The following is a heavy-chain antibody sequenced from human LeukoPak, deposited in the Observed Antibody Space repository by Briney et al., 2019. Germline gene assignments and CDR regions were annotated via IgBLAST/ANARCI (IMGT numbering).Heavy chain of an antibody. Sequence: ASVKVSCKASGYTFTSYGISWVRQAPGQGLEWMGWISAYNGNTNYAQKLQGRVTMTTDTSTSTAYMELRSLRSDDTAVYYCARDQGTVVTHWYFDLWGRGTLVTVSS. CDR2: ISAYNGNT. CDR1: GYTFTSYG. J-gene: IGHJ2*01. CDR3: ARDQGTVVTHWYFDL. D-gene: IGHD4-23*01. V-gene: IGHV1-18*01.